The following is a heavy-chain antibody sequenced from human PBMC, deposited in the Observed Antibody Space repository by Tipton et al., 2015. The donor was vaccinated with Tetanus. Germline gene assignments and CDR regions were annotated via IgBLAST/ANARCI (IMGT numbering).Heavy chain of an antibody. D-gene: IGHD6-6*01. CDR2: ISAYNGNT. J-gene: IGHJ4*02. CDR1: GYTFTSYG. Sequence: QSGPEVKKPGASVKVSCKASGYTFTSYGISWVRQAPGQGLEWMGWISAYNGNTNYAQKLQGRVTMTTDTSTSTAYMELRSLRSDDTAVYYCARDTSLGIYSSSINLDYWGQGTLVTVSS. V-gene: IGHV1-18*01. CDR3: ARDTSLGIYSSSINLDY.